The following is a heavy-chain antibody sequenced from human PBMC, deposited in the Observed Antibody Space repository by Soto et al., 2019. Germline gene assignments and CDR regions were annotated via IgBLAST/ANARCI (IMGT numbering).Heavy chain of an antibody. CDR2: INPNSGEV. CDR1: GYTFIGYY. CDR3: ARDTRHSWYFEY. Sequence: ASVKVSCKASGYTFIGYYIHWVRQAPGQGLEWMGRINPNSGEVTYGETFQGRVTMTRDTSNNTAYMELSRLRSDDTAVYYCARDTRHSWYFEYCGQGTLVTVSS. J-gene: IGHJ4*02. D-gene: IGHD6-6*01. V-gene: IGHV1-2*06.